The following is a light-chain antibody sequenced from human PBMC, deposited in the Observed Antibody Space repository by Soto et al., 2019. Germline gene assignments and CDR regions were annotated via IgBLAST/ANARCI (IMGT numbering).Light chain of an antibody. CDR3: QQYGGSPLVT. J-gene: IGKJ2*01. V-gene: IGKV3-20*01. CDR2: GAS. CDR1: QSVSSVS. Sequence: EIVLTQSPGTLSLSPGERATLSCRASQSVSSVSLAWYQQKPGQAPRLLVYGASTRATGIPDRFSGSGSGTDFTLTISRLXPEDFAVYYCQQYGGSPLVTFGQGTKLEIK.